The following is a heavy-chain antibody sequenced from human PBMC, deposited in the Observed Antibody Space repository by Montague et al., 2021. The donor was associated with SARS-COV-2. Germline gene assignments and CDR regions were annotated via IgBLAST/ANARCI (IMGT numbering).Heavy chain of an antibody. Sequence: SETLSLTCTVPGGSISSSSYHWGWIRQPPGKGLDWIGNIFYTGTTYYNPSLKSRVTIFVDTSKNQFSLKLTSVAAADTAVYYCARHYGSGFDYWGQGALLTVSS. CDR3: ARHYGSGFDY. J-gene: IGHJ4*02. CDR2: IFYTGTT. D-gene: IGHD3-10*01. CDR1: GGSISSSSYH. V-gene: IGHV4-39*01.